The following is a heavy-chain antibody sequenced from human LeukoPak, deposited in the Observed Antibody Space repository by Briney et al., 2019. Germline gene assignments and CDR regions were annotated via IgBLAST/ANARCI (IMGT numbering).Heavy chain of an antibody. D-gene: IGHD4/OR15-4a*01. V-gene: IGHV1-8*01. J-gene: IGHJ6*02. CDR3: ARAGAIHYYYYYGMDV. CDR2: MNPNSGNT. CDR1: GYTFTGYD. Sequence: ASVKVSCKASGYTFTGYDINWVRQATGQGLEWMGWMNPNSGNTGYAQKFQGRVTMTRNTSISTAYMELSSLRSEDTAVYYCARAGAIHYYYYYGMDVWGQGTTVTVSS.